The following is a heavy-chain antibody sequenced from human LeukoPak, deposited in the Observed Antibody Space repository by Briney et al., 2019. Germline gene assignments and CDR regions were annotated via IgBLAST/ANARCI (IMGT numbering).Heavy chain of an antibody. CDR2: IYYSGST. CDR3: ARASMRRRDGYNRHYEIDY. J-gene: IGHJ4*02. CDR1: GGSFSDYD. Sequence: SETLSLTCAVYGGSFSDYDWSWIRQPPGKGLEWIGSIYYSGSTYYNPSLKSRVTISVDTSKDQFSLRLSSVTAADTAVYYCARASMRRRDGYNRHYEIDYWGQGTLVTVS. D-gene: IGHD5-24*01. V-gene: IGHV4-34*01.